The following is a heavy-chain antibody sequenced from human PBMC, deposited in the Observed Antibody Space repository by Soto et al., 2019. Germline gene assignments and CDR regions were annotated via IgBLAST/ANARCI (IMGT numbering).Heavy chain of an antibody. V-gene: IGHV5-51*01. CDR2: IHPGDPDI. J-gene: IGHJ1*01. CDR3: AKDINPHLVGLYFQH. D-gene: IGHD2-15*01. Sequence: GESLKISCHASGYRFSIYCVGWVLQRAGQGLEWMGMIHPGDPDIVYNPTFQGQVTISADKSISTAYLKWTSLKASDTALYYCAKDINPHLVGLYFQHWGQGTLVTVSS. CDR1: GYRFSIYC.